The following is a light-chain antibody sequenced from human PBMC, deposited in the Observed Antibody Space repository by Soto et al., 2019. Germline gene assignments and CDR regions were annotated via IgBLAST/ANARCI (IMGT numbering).Light chain of an antibody. Sequence: EIVLTQSPATLSLSPGERATLSFRASQSVSSDLAWYQQKPGQAPRLLIYDASNRATGIPARFSGSGAGTDFTITIISLEPEDFAVYYCQQRSNWPPLFTCGPGTKVDIK. CDR3: QQRSNWPPLFT. CDR2: DAS. V-gene: IGKV3-11*01. CDR1: QSVSSD. J-gene: IGKJ3*01.